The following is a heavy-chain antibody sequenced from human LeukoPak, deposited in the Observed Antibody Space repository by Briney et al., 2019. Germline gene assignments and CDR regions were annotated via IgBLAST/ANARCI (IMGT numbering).Heavy chain of an antibody. Sequence: GGSLRLSCAASGFTFSSYAMHWVRQAPGKGLEWVAVISYDGSNKYYADSVKGRFTFSRDNSKNTLYLQMNSLRAEDTAVYYCARERGTAYYFDYWGQGTLVTVSS. J-gene: IGHJ4*02. D-gene: IGHD1-1*01. V-gene: IGHV3-30-3*01. CDR1: GFTFSSYA. CDR3: ARERGTAYYFDY. CDR2: ISYDGSNK.